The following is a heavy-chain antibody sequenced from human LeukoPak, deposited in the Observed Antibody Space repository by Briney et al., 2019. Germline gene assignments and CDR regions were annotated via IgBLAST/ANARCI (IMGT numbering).Heavy chain of an antibody. V-gene: IGHV3-7*01. CDR3: AREDMWAFDM. CDR2: IKPDGSDE. CDR1: GFTFSHYW. Sequence: GGSLRLSCAASGFTFSHYWMSWVRQAPGKGLEWVANIKPDGSDEYYVDSVKGRSTISRDNAKNTLYLEMDSLRAEDTAVYYCAREDMWAFDMWGQGTMVTVSS. D-gene: IGHD2-15*01. J-gene: IGHJ3*02.